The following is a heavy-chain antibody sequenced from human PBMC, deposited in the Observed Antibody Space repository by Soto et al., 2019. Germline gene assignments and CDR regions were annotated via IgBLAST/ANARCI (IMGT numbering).Heavy chain of an antibody. CDR2: IFYSGST. J-gene: IGHJ6*02. Sequence: PSETLSLTCTVSGDSISSSNYFWGWIRQPPGKGLEWIGTIFYSGSTYYNPSLKSRVTISVDTSKNQFSLKLSSVTAADTAVYYCARGAGVNNFYYYGMDVWGQGTTVTV. CDR3: ARGAGVNNFYYYGMDV. CDR1: GDSISSSNYF. D-gene: IGHD1-20*01. V-gene: IGHV4-39*07.